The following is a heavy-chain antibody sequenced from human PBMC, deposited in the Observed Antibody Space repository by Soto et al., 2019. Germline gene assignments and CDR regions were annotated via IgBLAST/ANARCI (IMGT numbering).Heavy chain of an antibody. CDR2: ISYDGSEK. CDR3: AKVPSPRTVNVGFDS. CDR1: GITFRSYG. J-gene: IGHJ4*02. Sequence: GGSLSLSCAVSGITFRSYGMHWVRQAPGEGLEWVAVISYDGSEKYCADSVKGRFTIARDNSKNTLYLQMNSLRTEDTAIYYRAKVPSPRTVNVGFDSWGQGT. V-gene: IGHV3-30*18. D-gene: IGHD4-4*01.